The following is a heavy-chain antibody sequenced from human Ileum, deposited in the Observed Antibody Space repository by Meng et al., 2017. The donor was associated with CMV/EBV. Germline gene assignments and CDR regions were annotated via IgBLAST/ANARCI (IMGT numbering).Heavy chain of an antibody. D-gene: IGHD5/OR15-5a*01. CDR2: MRSSGSS. CDR3: ARDSSGVSGTFDS. CDR1: GGSIISSTSH. Sequence: LHCRQSRPGLGTPSSTLSLTCTVSGGSIISSTSHGGWVRQPQGKGLEWIGLMRSSGSSFYSPSLRSRVTMSVDTSKNQFSLKVNSVTAADTAVYYCARDSSGVSGTFDSWGQGTLVTVSS. J-gene: IGHJ4*02. V-gene: IGHV4-39*07.